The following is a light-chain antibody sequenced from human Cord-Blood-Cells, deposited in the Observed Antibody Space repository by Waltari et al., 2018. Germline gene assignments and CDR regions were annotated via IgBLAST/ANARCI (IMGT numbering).Light chain of an antibody. Sequence: EIVLTQSPGTLPLSPGESPTLSCRASQSVSSSYLAWYQQKPGQAPRLLIYGASSRATGIPDRFSGSGSGTDFTLTISRLEPEDFAVYYCQQYGSSPWTFGQGTKVEIK. V-gene: IGKV3-20*01. J-gene: IGKJ1*01. CDR1: QSVSSSY. CDR3: QQYGSSPWT. CDR2: GAS.